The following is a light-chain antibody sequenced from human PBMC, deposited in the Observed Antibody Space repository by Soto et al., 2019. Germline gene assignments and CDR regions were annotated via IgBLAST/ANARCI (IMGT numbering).Light chain of an antibody. V-gene: IGLV2-14*01. CDR3: SSYTSSGTWV. J-gene: IGLJ3*02. CDR2: EVS. CDR1: SSDVGGYKY. Sequence: QSVLTQPASVSGSPGQSITISCTGTSSDVGGYKYVSWYQQHPGKAPKLMIYEVSNRPSGVSNRFSGSKSGNTASLIISGLQAEDEADFYCSSYTSSGTWVFGGGTKLTVL.